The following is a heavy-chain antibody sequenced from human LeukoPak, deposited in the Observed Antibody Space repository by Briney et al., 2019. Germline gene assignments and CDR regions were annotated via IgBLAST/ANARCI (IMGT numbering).Heavy chain of an antibody. V-gene: IGHV1-18*01. D-gene: IGHD2-15*01. J-gene: IGHJ4*02. CDR1: GYTFTSYG. Sequence: ASVKVSCKASGYTFTSYGISWVRQAPGQGLEWMGWISAYNGNTNYAQKLQGRVTMTTDTSTSTAYMELRSLRSDDTAVYYCARDPWLYCSGGSCFYRYFDYWGQGTLVTVSS. CDR2: ISAYNGNT. CDR3: ARDPWLYCSGGSCFYRYFDY.